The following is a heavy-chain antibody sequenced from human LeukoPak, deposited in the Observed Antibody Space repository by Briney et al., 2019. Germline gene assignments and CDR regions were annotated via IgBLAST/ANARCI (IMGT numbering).Heavy chain of an antibody. CDR3: ATDRLNLP. CDR2: FDPEDGET. CDR1: GYTFTDYY. J-gene: IGHJ5*02. V-gene: IGHV1-24*01. Sequence: ASVKVSCKAPGYTFTDYYLHWVRQAPGQGLEWMGGFDPEDGETIYAQKFQGRVAMTEDTSTDTAYMELSSLRSEDTAVYYCATDRLNLPWGQGTLVTVSS.